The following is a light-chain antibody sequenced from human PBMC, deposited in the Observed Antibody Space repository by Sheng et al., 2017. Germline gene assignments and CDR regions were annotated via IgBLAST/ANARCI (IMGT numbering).Light chain of an antibody. Sequence: EIVMTQSPATLSVSPGERATLSCRASQSVSSNLAWYQQKPGQAPRLLIYGASTRATGIPARFSGSGSGTEFTLTISSLQSEDFAVYYCQQYNNWPRTFGQGTNGG. CDR1: QSVSSN. CDR2: GAS. V-gene: IGKV3-15*01. CDR3: QQYNNWPRT. J-gene: IGKJ1*01.